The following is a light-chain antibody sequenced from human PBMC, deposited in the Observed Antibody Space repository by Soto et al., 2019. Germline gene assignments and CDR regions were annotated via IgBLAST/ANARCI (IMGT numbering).Light chain of an antibody. V-gene: IGKV3D-15*01. CDR1: QSVRSGH. J-gene: IGKJ1*01. Sequence: EIVLTKSPGTLSLSPGERATPSCRTSQSVRSGHLAWYQQKSGQAPRLLIYGASTRATGIPARFSGSGSGTDFTLTISSLQSEDFAVYYCQQYNNWPRTFGQGTKVDIK. CDR2: GAS. CDR3: QQYNNWPRT.